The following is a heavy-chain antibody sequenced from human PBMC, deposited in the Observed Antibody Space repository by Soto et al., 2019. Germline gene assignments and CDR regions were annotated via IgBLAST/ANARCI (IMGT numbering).Heavy chain of an antibody. CDR2: IRPSGGRT. V-gene: IGHV1-46*01. D-gene: IGHD2-8*01. J-gene: IGHJ4*02. CDR3: AREPNESYYFDY. Sequence: QVHLVQSGAEVKQPGASVTVSCKASGYTFTNYYIHWVRQAPGQGLEWLGIIRPSGGRTEYAQRFQGRVTITRDTSTSTVYMELTSLSSEDTAVYYCAREPNESYYFDYWGQGTLVTVAS. CDR1: GYTFTNYY.